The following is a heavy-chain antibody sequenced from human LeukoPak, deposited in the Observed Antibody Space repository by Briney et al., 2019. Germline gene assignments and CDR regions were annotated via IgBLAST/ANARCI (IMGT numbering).Heavy chain of an antibody. V-gene: IGHV3-43*01. Sequence: GGSLRLSCAASGLTFDDYTMHWVRQAPGKGLEWVSVISWDGRNTHYADSVKGRFTISRDNSKNSLYLEMNGLKTEDTALYYCVASEALDYWGKGSLVTVS. CDR1: GLTFDDYT. CDR3: VASEALDY. CDR2: ISWDGRNT. J-gene: IGHJ4*02.